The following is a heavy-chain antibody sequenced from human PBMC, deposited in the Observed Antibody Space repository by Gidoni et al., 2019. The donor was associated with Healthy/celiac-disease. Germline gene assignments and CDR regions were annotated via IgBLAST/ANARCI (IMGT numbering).Heavy chain of an antibody. V-gene: IGHV3-30-3*01. Sequence: QVQLVESGGGVVQPGRSLRLSCAASGFTFSSYAMHWVRQAPGKGLEWVAVISYDGSNKYYADSVKGRFTISRDNSKNTLYLQMNSLRAEDTAVYYCARGGRGEPTFDIWGQGTMVTVSS. D-gene: IGHD3-16*01. CDR1: GFTFSSYA. J-gene: IGHJ3*02. CDR3: ARGGRGEPTFDI. CDR2: ISYDGSNK.